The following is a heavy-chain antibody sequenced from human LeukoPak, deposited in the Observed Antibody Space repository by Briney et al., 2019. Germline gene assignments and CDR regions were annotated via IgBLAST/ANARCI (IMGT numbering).Heavy chain of an antibody. CDR2: ISSSSSYI. V-gene: IGHV3-21*01. Sequence: PGGSLRLSCAASGFTFSSYSTNWVRQAPGKGLEWVSSISSSSSYIYYADSVKGRFTISRDNAKNSLYLQMNSLRAEDTAVYYCASYSGSYGLDPWGQGTLVTVSS. J-gene: IGHJ5*02. CDR1: GFTFSSYS. CDR3: ASYSGSYGLDP. D-gene: IGHD1-26*01.